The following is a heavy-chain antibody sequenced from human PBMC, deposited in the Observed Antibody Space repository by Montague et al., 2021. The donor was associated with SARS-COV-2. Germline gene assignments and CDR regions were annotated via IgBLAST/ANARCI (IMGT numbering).Heavy chain of an antibody. CDR2: IHHGGST. CDR1: GGSFSTYS. J-gene: IGHJ6*03. CDR3: AGLGDGAVPSPMLGVGPYYAYYYLDV. Sequence: SETLSLTCAVHGGSFSTYSWNWIRQPPGKGLEWIGEIHHGGSTNYNPSLNSRVTISADTSKNQFSLKLTSVAAADTAVYYCAGLGDGAVPSPMLGVGPYYAYYYLDVWGKGTPVTVSS. V-gene: IGHV4-34*01. D-gene: IGHD2-2*01.